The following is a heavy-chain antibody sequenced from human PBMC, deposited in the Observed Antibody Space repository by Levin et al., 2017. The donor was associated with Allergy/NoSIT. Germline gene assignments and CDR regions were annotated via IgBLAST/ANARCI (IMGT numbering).Heavy chain of an antibody. CDR2: ISYDGSNK. J-gene: IGHJ4*02. Sequence: GESLKISCAASGFTFSSYAMHWVRQAPGKGLEWVAVISYDGSNKYYADSVKGRFTISRDNSKNTLYLQMNSLRAEDTAVYYCARESDTAMYNFDYWGQGTLVTVSS. V-gene: IGHV3-30-3*01. D-gene: IGHD5-18*01. CDR1: GFTFSSYA. CDR3: ARESDTAMYNFDY.